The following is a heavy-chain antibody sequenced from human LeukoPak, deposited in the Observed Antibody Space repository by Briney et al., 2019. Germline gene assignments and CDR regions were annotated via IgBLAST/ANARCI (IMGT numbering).Heavy chain of an antibody. CDR3: ARGIVVVVGATSQRGVYWFDP. Sequence: TSETLSLTCTVSGVSVSSGSYYWSWIRQPPGKGLEWIGYIYYSGNSNYNPSLKSRVTISADTSKNEFSLKLSSVTAADTAVYYCARGIVVVVGATSQRGVYWFDPWGQGTLVTVSS. D-gene: IGHD2-15*01. CDR1: GVSVSSGSYY. CDR2: IYYSGNS. J-gene: IGHJ5*02. V-gene: IGHV4-61*01.